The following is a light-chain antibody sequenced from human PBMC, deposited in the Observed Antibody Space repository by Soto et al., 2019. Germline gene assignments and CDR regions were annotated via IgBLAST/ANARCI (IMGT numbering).Light chain of an antibody. V-gene: IGKV1-5*03. CDR2: EAS. Sequence: DLPLPQSPSTLSASVGDRATITRRASQSLRYWLAWFQQKAGKAPKLLLYEASRFECGVPSRISGGGSRTEGTLSISSTQPDDFSTHYCQQYTSYPWTFGQGTKVEIK. J-gene: IGKJ1*01. CDR3: QQYTSYPWT. CDR1: QSLRYW.